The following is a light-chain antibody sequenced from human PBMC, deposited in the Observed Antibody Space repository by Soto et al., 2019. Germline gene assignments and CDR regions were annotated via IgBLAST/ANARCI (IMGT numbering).Light chain of an antibody. V-gene: IGKV1-5*01. J-gene: IGKJ5*01. CDR3: QQLNSYPKT. Sequence: DIQMTQSPSTLSASVGDRVTLTCRASQSIRSWLAWYQQRPGKAPKLLIYDASSLESGVPSRFSGSGSGTEFTLTISSLQPEDFATYYCQQLNSYPKTFGQGTRLEIK. CDR1: QSIRSW. CDR2: DAS.